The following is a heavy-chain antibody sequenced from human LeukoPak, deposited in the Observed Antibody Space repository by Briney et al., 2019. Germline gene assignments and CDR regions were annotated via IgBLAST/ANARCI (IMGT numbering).Heavy chain of an antibody. D-gene: IGHD4-23*01. CDR3: ARDGDTVLTRGYYYYMDV. CDR2: ITSSSSYI. Sequence: GGSLRLSCVASGFTVRNNYMNWVRQAPGKGLEWVSSITSSSSYIYYADSVKGRFTISRDNAKKSLSLQMNSLRAEDTAVYYCARDGDTVLTRGYYYYMDVWGKGTTLTVSS. CDR1: GFTVRNNY. V-gene: IGHV3-21*01. J-gene: IGHJ6*03.